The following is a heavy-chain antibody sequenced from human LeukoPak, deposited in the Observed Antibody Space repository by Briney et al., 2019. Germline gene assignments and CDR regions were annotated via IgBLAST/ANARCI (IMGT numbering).Heavy chain of an antibody. CDR1: GYTLTELS. D-gene: IGHD2-15*01. Sequence: ASVKVSCKVSGYTLTELSMHWVRQAPGKGLEWMGGFDPEDGETIYAQKFQGRVTMTEDTSTDTAYMELSSLRSEDTAVYYCATVGGSLPNWFDPWGQGTLATVSS. CDR3: ATVGGSLPNWFDP. J-gene: IGHJ5*02. CDR2: FDPEDGET. V-gene: IGHV1-24*01.